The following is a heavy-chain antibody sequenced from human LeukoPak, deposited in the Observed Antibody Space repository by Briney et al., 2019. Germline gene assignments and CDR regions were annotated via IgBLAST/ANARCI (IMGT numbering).Heavy chain of an antibody. CDR1: GYTFTSSD. CDR3: ARGGYGGNFRGDDFDY. J-gene: IGHJ4*02. Sequence: ASLKVSCTASGYTFTSSDINWVRQATGQGLEWMGWMNPNSGNTGYAQKFQGRVTMTRNTSISTAYMELSSLRSEDTAVYYCARGGYGGNFRGDDFDYWGQGTLVTVSS. V-gene: IGHV1-8*01. D-gene: IGHD4-23*01. CDR2: MNPNSGNT.